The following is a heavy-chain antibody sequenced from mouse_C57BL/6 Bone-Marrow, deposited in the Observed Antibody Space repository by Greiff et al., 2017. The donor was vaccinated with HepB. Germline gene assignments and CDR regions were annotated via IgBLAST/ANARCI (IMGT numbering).Heavy chain of an antibody. Sequence: DVMLVESGGGLVQPGGSLKLSCAASGFTFSDYYMYWVRQTPEKRLEWVAYISNGGGSTYYPDTVKGQFTISRDKAKNTLYLQMSRLKSEDTAMYYCARLGFAYWGQGTLVTVSA. CDR1: GFTFSDYY. CDR3: ARLGFAY. V-gene: IGHV5-12*01. J-gene: IGHJ3*01. CDR2: ISNGGGST.